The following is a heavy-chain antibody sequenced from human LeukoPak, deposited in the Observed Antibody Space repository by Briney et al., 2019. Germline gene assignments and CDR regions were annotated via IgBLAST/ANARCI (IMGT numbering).Heavy chain of an antibody. Sequence: ASVKVSCKASGYTFTGYYMHWVRQAPGQGLEWMGWINPNSGGTNYAQKFQGRVTMTRDTSISTAYMELSRLRSDDTAVYYSAREGLTMVRGVIITGFDYWGQGTLVTVSS. CDR2: INPNSGGT. V-gene: IGHV1-2*02. CDR1: GYTFTGYY. D-gene: IGHD3-10*01. CDR3: AREGLTMVRGVIITGFDY. J-gene: IGHJ4*02.